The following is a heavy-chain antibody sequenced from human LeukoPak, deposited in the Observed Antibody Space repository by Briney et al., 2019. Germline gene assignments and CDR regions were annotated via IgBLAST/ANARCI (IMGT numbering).Heavy chain of an antibody. D-gene: IGHD6-13*01. Sequence: GGSLRLSCAASGFTVSSNYMSWVRQAPGKGLEWVSVIYSGGSTYYADSVKGRFTISRDNSKNTLYLQMNSLRAENTAVYYCARAVSIAAAGRFDYWGQGTLVTVSS. J-gene: IGHJ4*02. V-gene: IGHV3-66*02. CDR3: ARAVSIAAAGRFDY. CDR1: GFTVSSNY. CDR2: IYSGGST.